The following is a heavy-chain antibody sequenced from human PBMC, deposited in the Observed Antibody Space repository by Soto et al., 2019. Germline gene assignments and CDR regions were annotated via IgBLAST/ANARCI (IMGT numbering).Heavy chain of an antibody. CDR2: ITGGGDNT. Sequence: EVQLLESGEDLLEPGGSLRLSCAASGFTFTSYAMSWIRQAPGKGLEWVSAITGGGDNTYYADSVKGRFTISRDNSKNTLYLQMYSLRAEDTAFYYCTQDGGSRDWLTVNWGQGTLVTVSS. CDR3: TQDGGSRDWLTVN. V-gene: IGHV3-23*01. CDR1: GFTFTSYA. D-gene: IGHD3-9*01. J-gene: IGHJ4*02.